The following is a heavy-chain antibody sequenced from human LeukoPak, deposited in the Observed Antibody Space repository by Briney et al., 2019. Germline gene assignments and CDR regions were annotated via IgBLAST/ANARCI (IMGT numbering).Heavy chain of an antibody. CDR3: AKPQHGYCSSTSCYALDY. D-gene: IGHD2-2*03. CDR2: ISYDGSNK. Sequence: PGGSLRLSCAASGFTFSSYGMHWVRQAPGKGLEWVAVISYDGSNKYYADSVKGRFTISRDNSKNTLYLQMNSLRAEDTAVYYCAKPQHGYCSSTSCYALDYWGRGTLVTVSS. J-gene: IGHJ4*02. CDR1: GFTFSSYG. V-gene: IGHV3-30*18.